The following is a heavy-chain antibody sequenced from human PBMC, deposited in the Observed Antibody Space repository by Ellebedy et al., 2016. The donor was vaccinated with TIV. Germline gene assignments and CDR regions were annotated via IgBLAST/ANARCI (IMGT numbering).Heavy chain of an antibody. CDR1: GYTYTGYY. V-gene: IGHV1-2*02. Sequence: AASVKVSCKASGYTYTGYYLHWVRQAPGQGLEWMGWINPNSGDTKYAQKFLGRVTMTRDTSISPASMELNRLTADDTAVYFCATLPGQPVTYWGQGTLVTVSS. D-gene: IGHD6-6*01. J-gene: IGHJ4*02. CDR3: ATLPGQPVTY. CDR2: INPNSGDT.